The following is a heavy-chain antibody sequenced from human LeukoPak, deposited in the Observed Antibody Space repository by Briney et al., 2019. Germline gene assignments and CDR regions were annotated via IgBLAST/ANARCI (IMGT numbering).Heavy chain of an antibody. CDR2: IYYSGST. V-gene: IGHV4-59*01. J-gene: IGHJ4*02. CDR3: ARVVVRGVRRNFDY. Sequence: SETLSLTCTVSGGSISSYYWSWIRQPPGKGLELIGHIYYSGSTNYNPSLKSRVTISVDTSKNQFSLKLSSVTAADTAVYYCARVVVRGVRRNFDYWGQGTLVTVSS. CDR1: GGSISSYY. D-gene: IGHD3-10*01.